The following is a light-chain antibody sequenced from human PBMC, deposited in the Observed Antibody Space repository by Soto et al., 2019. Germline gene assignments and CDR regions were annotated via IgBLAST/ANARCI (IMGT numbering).Light chain of an antibody. J-gene: IGKJ2*01. CDR2: KGS. CDR3: HQYKTYS. V-gene: IGKV1-5*03. CDR1: QEVSTW. Sequence: DIQMTQSPTTLSASVGDRVTITCRASQEVSTWLVWYQQKPGKAPKLLIYKGSTLESGVTFRFSGSGSGTEFTLTISNLQPDDFSTYYCHQYKTYSFGQGTKVDIK.